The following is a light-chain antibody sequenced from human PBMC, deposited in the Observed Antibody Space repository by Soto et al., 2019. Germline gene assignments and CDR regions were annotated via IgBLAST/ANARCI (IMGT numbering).Light chain of an antibody. CDR2: GAS. CDR1: QSVSTSY. V-gene: IGKV3-20*01. Sequence: EIVLTQSPGTLSLSPGERATLSCRASQSVSTSYLAWYQQKPGQAPRLLIYGASSRATGIPDRFSGSGSGADFTLTISRLEPEDFAVYLCQQYGSVPLTFGGGTKVEIK. CDR3: QQYGSVPLT. J-gene: IGKJ4*01.